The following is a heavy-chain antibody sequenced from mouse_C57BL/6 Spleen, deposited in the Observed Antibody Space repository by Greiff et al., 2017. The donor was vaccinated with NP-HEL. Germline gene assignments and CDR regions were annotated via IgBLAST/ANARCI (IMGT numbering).Heavy chain of an antibody. J-gene: IGHJ1*03. Sequence: EVMLVESEGGLVQPGSSMKLSCTASGFTFSDYYMAWVRQVPEKGLEWVANINYDGSSTYYLDSLKSRFIISRDNAKNILYLQMSSLKSEDTATYYCARGAYGSGHWYFDVWGTGTTVTVSS. CDR3: ARGAYGSGHWYFDV. CDR1: GFTFSDYY. V-gene: IGHV5-16*01. D-gene: IGHD1-1*01. CDR2: INYDGSST.